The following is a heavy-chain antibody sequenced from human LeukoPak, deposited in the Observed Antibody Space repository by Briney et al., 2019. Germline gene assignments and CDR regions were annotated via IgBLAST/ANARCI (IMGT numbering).Heavy chain of an antibody. J-gene: IGHJ5*02. D-gene: IGHD3-10*01. CDR2: INPNSGGT. Sequence: ASVKVSCKASGYTFTGYYMHWVRQAPGQGLEWMGWINPNSGGTNYAQKFQGRVTMTRDTSISTAYMELSRLRSDDTAVYYCARDLAQTVLLWLGELPFDPWGQGTLVTVSS. CDR3: ARDLAQTVLLWLGELPFDP. CDR1: GYTFTGYY. V-gene: IGHV1-2*02.